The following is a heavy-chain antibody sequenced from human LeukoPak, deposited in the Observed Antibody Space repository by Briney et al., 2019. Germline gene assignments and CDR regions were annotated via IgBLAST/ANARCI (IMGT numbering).Heavy chain of an antibody. D-gene: IGHD4-17*01. V-gene: IGHV3-23*01. CDR1: GFTVSNNY. CDR2: ISGSGGST. J-gene: IGHJ4*02. Sequence: PGGSLRLSCAASGFTVSNNYMSWVRQAPGKGLEWVSAISGSGGSTYYADSVKGRFTISRDNSKNTLYLQMNSLRAEDTAVYYCAKEGDGDTYYFDYWGQGTLVTVSS. CDR3: AKEGDGDTYYFDY.